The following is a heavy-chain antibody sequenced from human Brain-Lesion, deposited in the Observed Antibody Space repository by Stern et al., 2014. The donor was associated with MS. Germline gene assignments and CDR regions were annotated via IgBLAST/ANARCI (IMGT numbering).Heavy chain of an antibody. Sequence: QLQLQESGPGLVKPSGTLSLTCVVSGGSISSSNWWSWVRQSPGKGLEWIGESDHSGSTIYTPSLKSRVTVTVDNSKNRFSLNLRSVTAADTAVYFCARFPASRPHVFDSWGQGTLVTVSS. CDR3: ARFPASRPHVFDS. D-gene: IGHD6-13*01. CDR1: GGSISSSNW. CDR2: SDHSGST. J-gene: IGHJ4*02. V-gene: IGHV4-4*02.